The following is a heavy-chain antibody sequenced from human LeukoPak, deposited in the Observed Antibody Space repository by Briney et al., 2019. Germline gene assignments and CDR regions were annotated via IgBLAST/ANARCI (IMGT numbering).Heavy chain of an antibody. Sequence: SETLSLTCTVSGGSISSGGYYWSWIRQHPGKGLEWIGYIYYSGSTYYNPSLKSRVTISVDTSKNQFSLKLSSVTAADTAVYYCARYHPSRLGFSCVYAFDIWGQGTMVTVSS. V-gene: IGHV4-31*03. CDR2: IYYSGST. CDR1: GGSISSGGYY. J-gene: IGHJ3*02. D-gene: IGHD2-2*01. CDR3: ARYHPSRLGFSCVYAFDI.